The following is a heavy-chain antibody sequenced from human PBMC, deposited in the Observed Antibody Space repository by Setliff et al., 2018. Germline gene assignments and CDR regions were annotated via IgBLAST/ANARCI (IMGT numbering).Heavy chain of an antibody. V-gene: IGHV1-18*01. Sequence: ASVKVSCKASGYTFSESIVSWVRQAPGQGLEWMGWIAVYTGKTYSAQKFQGRLTMTTDKPTNKAYLDLRGLRLDDTAIYFCLRLVRYCSRTACQRTSGDEVWGQGTLVTVSS. CDR2: IAVYTGKT. J-gene: IGHJ4*01. CDR1: GYTFSESI. CDR3: LRLVRYCSRTACQRTSGDEV. D-gene: IGHD2-8*01.